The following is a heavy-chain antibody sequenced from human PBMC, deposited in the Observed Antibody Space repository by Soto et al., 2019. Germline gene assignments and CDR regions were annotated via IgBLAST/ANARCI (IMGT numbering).Heavy chain of an antibody. D-gene: IGHD5-18*01. CDR1: GYTFTSYY. CDR3: ARGGRIVDTGIGYYYYHAMDV. V-gene: IGHV1-46*01. J-gene: IGHJ6*02. CDR2: FNPTGDTA. Sequence: ASVKVSCKASGYTFTSYYIHWVRQAPGQGLEWMGIFNPTGDTASYAQKLQGRVTMTRDTSTGTAYMELGSLRSEDTAVYYCARGGRIVDTGIGYYYYHAMDVWGQVTTVTVSS.